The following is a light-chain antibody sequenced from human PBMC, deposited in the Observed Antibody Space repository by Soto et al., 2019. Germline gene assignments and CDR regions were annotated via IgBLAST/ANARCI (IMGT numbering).Light chain of an antibody. CDR3: QYYDSRLSVV. CDR1: NSNIGAGYD. Sequence: QSVLTQPPSVSGAPGQRVTISCTGSNSNIGAGYDVHWYKHLPGTAPKLLISGNTNRPSGVSDRFSGSKSGTSASLAITGLQTEDEADYYCQYYDSRLSVVFGTGTKVTVL. CDR2: GNT. J-gene: IGLJ1*01. V-gene: IGLV1-40*01.